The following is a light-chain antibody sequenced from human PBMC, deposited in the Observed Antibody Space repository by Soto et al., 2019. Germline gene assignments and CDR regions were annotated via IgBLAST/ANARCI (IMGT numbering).Light chain of an antibody. J-gene: IGKJ4*01. CDR3: QQRSNWRLS. CDR2: DAS. Sequence: EIVLTQSPATLSLSPGEGATLSCRASQSISSHLAWYQQKPGQAPRLLIYDASTRARGIPAKFSGSGSGTAFTLTISRLEPEDFAVYYCQQRSNWRLSFGGGTKVEIK. V-gene: IGKV3-11*01. CDR1: QSISSH.